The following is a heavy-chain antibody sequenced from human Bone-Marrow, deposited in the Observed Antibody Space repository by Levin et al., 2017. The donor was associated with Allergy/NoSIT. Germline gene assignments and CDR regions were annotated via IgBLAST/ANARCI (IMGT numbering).Heavy chain of an antibody. CDR2: IIGSGSAT. V-gene: IGHV3-23*01. J-gene: IGHJ1*01. Sequence: PGGSLRLSCAASGFTSGYFAMSWVRQTPGKGLEWVSSIIGSGSATYYAESVRGRFTISRDESKNTLYLQMNNLSADDTALYYCAKMEQQLVQGTFQEWGQGTLVTVSS. CDR3: AKMEQQLVQGTFQE. D-gene: IGHD1-1*01. CDR1: GFTSGYFA.